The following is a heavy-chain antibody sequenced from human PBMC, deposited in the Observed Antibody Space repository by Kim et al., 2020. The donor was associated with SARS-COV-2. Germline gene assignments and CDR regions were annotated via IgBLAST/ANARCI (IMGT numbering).Heavy chain of an antibody. CDR3: ARGDVGFGDVPNYYYYGMDV. J-gene: IGHJ6*02. D-gene: IGHD3-10*01. CDR1: GGTFSSHT. CDR2: INPMFDAT. Sequence: SVKVSCKASGGTFSSHTINWVRQAPGQGLEWMGGINPMFDATNFAQKFQGRLTVIADESTTTAYMELTSLRNEDTAVYYCARGDVGFGDVPNYYYYGMDVWGLGTTVTVSS. V-gene: IGHV1-69*13.